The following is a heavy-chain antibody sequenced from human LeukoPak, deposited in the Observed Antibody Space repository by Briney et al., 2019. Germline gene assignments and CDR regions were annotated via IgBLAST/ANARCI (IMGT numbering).Heavy chain of an antibody. J-gene: IGHJ4*02. CDR2: ISWNSGSI. CDR1: GFTFDDYA. Sequence: PGGSLRLSCAASGFTFDDYAMHWVRQAPGKGLEWVSGISWNSGSIGYADSVKGRFTISRDNAKNSLYLQMNSLRAEDMALYYCAKGPVADSGYDLVGGYFDYWGQGTLVTVSS. CDR3: AKGPVADSGYDLVGGYFDY. V-gene: IGHV3-9*03. D-gene: IGHD5-12*01.